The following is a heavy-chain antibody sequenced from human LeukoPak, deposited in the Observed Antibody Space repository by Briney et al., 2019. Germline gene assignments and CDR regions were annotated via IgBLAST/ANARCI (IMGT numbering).Heavy chain of an antibody. CDR3: ARTQVQRRRVVVAATSRVIDY. CDR1: GFTFSSYA. V-gene: IGHV3-48*02. D-gene: IGHD2-15*01. CDR2: ISSSSSTI. Sequence: PGGSLRLSCAASGFTFSSYAMSWVRQAPGKGLEWVSYISSSSSTIYYADSVKGRFTISRDNAKNPLYLQMNSLRDEDTAVYYCARTQVQRRRVVVAATSRVIDYWGQGTLVTVSS. J-gene: IGHJ4*02.